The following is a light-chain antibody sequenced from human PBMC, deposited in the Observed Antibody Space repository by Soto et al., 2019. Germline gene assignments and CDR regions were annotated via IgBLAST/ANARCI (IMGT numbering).Light chain of an antibody. CDR1: QTVYSN. CDR2: GAS. Sequence: EIVMAQSPATLSVSPGEGATLSCRASQTVYSNLAWYQQKPGQAPRLLIDGASTRATGIPARFSGSGSGTELTLTISSLQSEDFAVYYCQQYNKWPLTFGGGTKVEIK. CDR3: QQYNKWPLT. V-gene: IGKV3-15*01. J-gene: IGKJ4*01.